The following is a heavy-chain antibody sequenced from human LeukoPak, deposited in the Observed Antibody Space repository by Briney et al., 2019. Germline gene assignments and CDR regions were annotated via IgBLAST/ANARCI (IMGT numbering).Heavy chain of an antibody. CDR2: IYICGST. D-gene: IGHD2-15*01. J-gene: IGHJ4*02. V-gene: IGHV3-53*01. Sequence: GGSLRLSCAASGFTVNSNYMTWVRQAPGKGLEWVSVIYICGSTYYADSVKGRFTISRDNSKNTLYLQMNSLSAEDTAVYYCARPALYCSGGSCLDFDYWGQGTLVTVSS. CDR3: ARPALYCSGGSCLDFDY. CDR1: GFTVNSNY.